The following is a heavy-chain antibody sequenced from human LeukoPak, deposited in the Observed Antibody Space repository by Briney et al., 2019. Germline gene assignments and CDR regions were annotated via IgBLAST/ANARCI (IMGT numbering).Heavy chain of an antibody. D-gene: IGHD4-17*01. V-gene: IGHV3-7*01. J-gene: IGHJ3*01. CDR3: AREGHYGHDAFDV. CDR2: INQDRSQT. CDR1: GFTFSRFW. Sequence: GGSLRLSCAVSGFTFSRFWMSWIRQAPGKGLEWVAHINQDRSQTYYVDSVKGRFTISRDNTKNSLFLVMNNLRVEDTAVYYCAREGHYGHDAFDVWDQGTLVTVSS.